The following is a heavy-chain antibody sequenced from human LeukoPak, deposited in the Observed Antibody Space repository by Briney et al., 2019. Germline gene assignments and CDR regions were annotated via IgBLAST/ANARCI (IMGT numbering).Heavy chain of an antibody. CDR2: IKEDGGQK. CDR1: GFNISNYW. V-gene: IGHV3-7*04. J-gene: IGHJ4*02. D-gene: IGHD5-12*01. CDR3: ARVSTHYDLDFFDF. Sequence: GGSLRLSCAASGFNISNYWMTWVRQAPGKGLQWVASIKEDGGQKYYVDSVKGRFTISRDNPKNSLYLHLSRLRAEDTAVYFCARVSTHYDLDFFDFWGQGTLLTVSS.